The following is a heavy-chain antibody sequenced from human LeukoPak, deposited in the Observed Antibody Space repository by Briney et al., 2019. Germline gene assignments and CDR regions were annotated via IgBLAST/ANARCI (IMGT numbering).Heavy chain of an antibody. V-gene: IGHV3-23*01. J-gene: IGHJ4*02. Sequence: PGGCLRLSCAAPGFTFSSNAMSSVRQAPGKGLEWASTVRGSGGSTYYGDSVKGRFTISRDKSKNTREVQMISLRAEDTAVYYCARGKGHDTSSTDYWGQGTLVTVSS. CDR1: GFTFSSNA. CDR3: ARGKGHDTSSTDY. CDR2: VRGSGGST. D-gene: IGHD3-10*01.